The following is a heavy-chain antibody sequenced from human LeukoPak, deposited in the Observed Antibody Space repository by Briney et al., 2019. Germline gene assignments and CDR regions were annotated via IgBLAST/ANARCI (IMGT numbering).Heavy chain of an antibody. CDR1: VGSISSYS. Sequence: SETLSLTCIVSVGSISSYSWSWIRQPPGKGLEWIGYIYDSGSTNYNPSLKSRVTISVDTSKSQFSLNLSSVTAADTAVYFCARLYCSSSSCYWRAFDYWGQGTLVTVSS. J-gene: IGHJ4*02. V-gene: IGHV4-59*01. D-gene: IGHD2-2*01. CDR3: ARLYCSSSSCYWRAFDY. CDR2: IYDSGST.